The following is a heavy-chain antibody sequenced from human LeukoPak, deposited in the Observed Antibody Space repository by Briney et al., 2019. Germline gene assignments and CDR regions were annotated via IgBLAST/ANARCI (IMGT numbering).Heavy chain of an antibody. Sequence: PGGSLRLSCAASGFTFSSYSMNWVRQAPGKGLEWVSSISSSSSYIYYADSVKGRFTISRDNAKNSLYLQMNSLRAEDTAVYYCAKDRELLLWFGELDYWGQGTLVTVSS. J-gene: IGHJ4*02. CDR1: GFTFSSYS. V-gene: IGHV3-21*04. D-gene: IGHD3-10*01. CDR3: AKDRELLLWFGELDY. CDR2: ISSSSSYI.